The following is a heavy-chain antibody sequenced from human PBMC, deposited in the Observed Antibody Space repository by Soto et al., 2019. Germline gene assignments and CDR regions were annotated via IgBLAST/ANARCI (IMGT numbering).Heavy chain of an antibody. CDR3: AKNQERELPRVIDF. Sequence: PGGSLRLSCAASGFTFNTYAMSWVRQAPGGGLEWVSSMSGSSSTTYYADSVRGRFTISRDRSKNTLYLQMSSLRAEDTALYYCAKNQERELPRVIDFWGQGTLVTVSS. CDR1: GFTFNTYA. V-gene: IGHV3-23*01. J-gene: IGHJ4*02. D-gene: IGHD1-7*01. CDR2: MSGSSSTT.